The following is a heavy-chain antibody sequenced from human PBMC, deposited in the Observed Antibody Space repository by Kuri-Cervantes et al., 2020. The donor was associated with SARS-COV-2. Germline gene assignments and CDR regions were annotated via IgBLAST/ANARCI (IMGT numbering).Heavy chain of an antibody. CDR2: IYHSGRT. J-gene: IGHJ6*02. V-gene: IGHV4-38-2*01. CDR1: GYSISSGYY. Sequence: SETLSLTCAVSGYSISSGYYWGWIRQPPGKGLEWIGYIYHSGRTLYKPSLKNRVAISIDTSKNQFSLKLSSVTAADTAVYYCARFIVATIAPGEYYYYGMDVWGQGTTVTVSS. CDR3: ARFIVATIAPGEYYYYGMDV. D-gene: IGHD5-12*01.